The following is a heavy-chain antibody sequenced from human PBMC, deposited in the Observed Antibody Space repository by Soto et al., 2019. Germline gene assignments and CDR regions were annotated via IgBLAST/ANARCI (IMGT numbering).Heavy chain of an antibody. Sequence: QVQLVQSGAEVKKPGSSVKVSCKASGGTFSSYAISWVRQAPGQGLEWMGGIIPIFGTANYAQKFQGRVRISAAESPSTAYMVLSSLRWEATSVYYCARQSVQGGPIDYWGQGTLVTVSS. J-gene: IGHJ4*02. CDR2: IIPIFGTA. CDR3: ARQSVQGGPIDY. D-gene: IGHD3-16*01. V-gene: IGHV1-69*12. CDR1: GGTFSSYA.